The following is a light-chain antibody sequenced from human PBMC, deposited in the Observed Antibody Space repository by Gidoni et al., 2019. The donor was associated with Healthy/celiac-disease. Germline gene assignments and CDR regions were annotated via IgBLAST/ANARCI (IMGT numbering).Light chain of an antibody. CDR1: QSVSSY. CDR3: QQRSNWPGT. J-gene: IGKJ1*01. V-gene: IGKV3-11*01. Sequence: EILLTPAPATLSLSPGERATLSCRASQSVSSYLAWYQQKPGQAPRLLIYDASNRATGIPARFSGSGSGTDFTLTISSLEPEDFAVYYCQQRSNWPGTFGQGTKVEIK. CDR2: DAS.